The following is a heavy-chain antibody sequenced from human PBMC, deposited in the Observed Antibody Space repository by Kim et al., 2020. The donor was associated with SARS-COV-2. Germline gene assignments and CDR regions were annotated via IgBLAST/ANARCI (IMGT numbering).Heavy chain of an antibody. CDR3: ARDYGSGSYYYGMDV. Sequence: ASVKVSCKASGYTFTSYGISWVRQAPGQGLEWMGWISAYNGNTNYAQKLQGRVTMTTDTSTSTAYMELRSLRSDDTAVYYCARDYGSGSYYYGMDVWGQGTTVTVSS. V-gene: IGHV1-18*01. J-gene: IGHJ6*02. CDR2: ISAYNGNT. D-gene: IGHD3-10*01. CDR1: GYTFTSYG.